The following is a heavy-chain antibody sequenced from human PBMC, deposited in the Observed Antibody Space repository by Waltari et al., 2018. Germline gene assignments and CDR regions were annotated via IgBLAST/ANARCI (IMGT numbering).Heavy chain of an antibody. CDR2: IYYSGST. D-gene: IGHD6-13*01. CDR3: ARDGGRVAAAGR. CDR1: GGSISSSSYY. V-gene: IGHV4-39*07. J-gene: IGHJ4*02. Sequence: QLQLQESGPGLVKPSETLSLTCTVSGGSISSSSYYWAWTRQPPGKGLEWIGSIYYSGSTYYNPSLKSRVTISVDTSKNQFSLKLSSVTAADTAVYYCARDGGRVAAAGRWGQGTLVTVSS.